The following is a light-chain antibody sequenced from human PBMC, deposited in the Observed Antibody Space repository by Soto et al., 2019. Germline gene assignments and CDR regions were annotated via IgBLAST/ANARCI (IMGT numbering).Light chain of an antibody. V-gene: IGLV1-47*01. Sequence: QSVLTQPPSASGTPGQRVTISCSGSSSNIGSNYVYWYQQLPGTAPKLLIYRNNQRPSGVPDRFSGSKSGTSASLAISGLRSEDGADYYWAAWDDSLSGPPWVFGGGTKLTVL. J-gene: IGLJ3*02. CDR1: SSNIGSNY. CDR3: AAWDDSLSGPPWV. CDR2: RNN.